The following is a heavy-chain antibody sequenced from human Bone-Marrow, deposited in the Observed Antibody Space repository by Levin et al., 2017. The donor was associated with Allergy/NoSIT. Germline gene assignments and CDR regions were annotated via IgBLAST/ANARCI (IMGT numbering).Heavy chain of an antibody. CDR3: ARLGGNSDFWTDYSYNYYMDV. V-gene: IGHV4-59*01. D-gene: IGHD3-3*01. Sequence: SQTLSLTCTVSGGSISNFYWSWIRQSPGKGLEWIGYFYYSGSAIYNPSLKSRVTMSEDSSKNQFSLRVTSVTAADTAVYYCARLGGNSDFWTDYSYNYYMDVWGKGTTVTVSS. CDR1: GGSISNFY. CDR2: FYYSGSA. J-gene: IGHJ6*03.